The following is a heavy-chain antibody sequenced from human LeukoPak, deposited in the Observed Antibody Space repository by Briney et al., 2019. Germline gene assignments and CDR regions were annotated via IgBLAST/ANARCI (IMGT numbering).Heavy chain of an antibody. J-gene: IGHJ3*02. CDR3: ARVAPNYCSSTSCGAFDI. V-gene: IGHV3-9*01. CDR2: ISWNSGSI. CDR1: GFTFDDYA. Sequence: GGSLRLSCAASGFTFDDYAMHWVRQAPGKGLEWVSGISWNSGSIGYADSVKGRFTISRDNAKNSLYLQMNSLRAEDTAVYYCARVAPNYCSSTSCGAFDIWGQGTMVTVSS. D-gene: IGHD2-2*01.